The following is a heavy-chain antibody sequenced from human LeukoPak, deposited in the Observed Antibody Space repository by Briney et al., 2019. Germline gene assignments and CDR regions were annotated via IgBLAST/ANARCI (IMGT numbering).Heavy chain of an antibody. D-gene: IGHD2-2*01. CDR3: ARASGYCTSTSCPDIDY. CDR1: GYTFIGYY. CDR2: INPSTGGT. J-gene: IGHJ4*02. Sequence: ASVKVSCKASGYTFIGYYIHWVRQAPGQGLEWMGWINPSTGGTNYAEKFQGNVTMTRDTSISTAYMEVNGLISDDTAVYYCARASGYCTSTSCPDIDYWGQGTLVTVSS. V-gene: IGHV1-2*02.